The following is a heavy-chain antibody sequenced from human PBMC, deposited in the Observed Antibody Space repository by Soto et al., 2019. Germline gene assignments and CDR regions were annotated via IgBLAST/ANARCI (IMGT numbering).Heavy chain of an antibody. CDR1: GGSISSYY. CDR2: IYYSGST. V-gene: IGHV4-59*01. Sequence: SETLSLTCTVSGGSISSYYWSWIRQPPGKGLEWIGYIYYSGSTNYNPSLKSRVTISVDTSKNQFSLKLSSVTAADTAVYHCPRDLVLVPAAMPAGQNYGMDVWRQGPPVPVSS. D-gene: IGHD2-2*01. CDR3: PRDLVLVPAAMPAGQNYGMDV. J-gene: IGHJ6*01.